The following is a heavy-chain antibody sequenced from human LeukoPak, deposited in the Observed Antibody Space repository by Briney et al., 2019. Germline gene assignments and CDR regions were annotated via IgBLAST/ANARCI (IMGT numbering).Heavy chain of an antibody. V-gene: IGHV4-59*01. CDR3: ASTSGSSWHYFDY. J-gene: IGHJ4*02. CDR1: GGSISSYY. D-gene: IGHD6-13*01. Sequence: SETLSLTCTVSGGSISSYYWSWIRQPPGKGLEWIGYIYYSGSTSYNPSLKSRVTISVDTSKNQFSLKLSSVTAADTAVYYCASTSGSSWHYFDYWGQGTLVTVSS. CDR2: IYYSGST.